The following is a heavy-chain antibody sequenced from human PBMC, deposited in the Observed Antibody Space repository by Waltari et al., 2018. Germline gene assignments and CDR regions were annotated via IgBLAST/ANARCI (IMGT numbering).Heavy chain of an antibody. J-gene: IGHJ4*02. CDR2: IIPIFGTA. D-gene: IGHD3-22*01. Sequence: QVQLVQSGAEVKKPGSSVKVSCKASGGTFSSYAISWVRQAPGQGLEWMGRIIPIFGTANYAQKFQGRVTITADKSTSTAYMELSSLRSEDTAVYYCARTGERRGYYYDSSGYYLPFFYWGQGTLVIVSS. CDR3: ARTGERRGYYYDSSGYYLPFFY. V-gene: IGHV1-69*08. CDR1: GGTFSSYA.